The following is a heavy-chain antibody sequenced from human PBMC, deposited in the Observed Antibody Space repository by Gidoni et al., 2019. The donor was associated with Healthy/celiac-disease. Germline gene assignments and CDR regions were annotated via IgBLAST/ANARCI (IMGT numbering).Heavy chain of an antibody. D-gene: IGHD1-26*01. V-gene: IGHV4-59*01. CDR2: IYYSGST. Sequence: QVHLQESGPGLVKPSETLSLTCTVSGGSISSYYWGWIRQPPGKGLEWIGYIYYSGSTNYNPSLKSRVTISVDTSKNQFSLKLSSVTAADTAVYYCARDRIVGATTSAFDIWGQGTMVTVSS. CDR3: ARDRIVGATTSAFDI. CDR1: GGSISSYY. J-gene: IGHJ3*02.